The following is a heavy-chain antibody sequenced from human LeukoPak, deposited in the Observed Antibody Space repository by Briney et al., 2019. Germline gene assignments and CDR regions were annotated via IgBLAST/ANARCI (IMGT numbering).Heavy chain of an antibody. Sequence: SVKVSCKASGGTFSSYAINWVRQAPGQGLEWMGGIIPIFGTANYAQKFQGRDTITADESTSTAYMELSSLRSEDTAVYYCARNYDILTGPFDYWGQGTLVTVSS. V-gene: IGHV1-69*13. CDR2: IIPIFGTA. J-gene: IGHJ4*02. CDR1: GGTFSSYA. D-gene: IGHD3-9*01. CDR3: ARNYDILTGPFDY.